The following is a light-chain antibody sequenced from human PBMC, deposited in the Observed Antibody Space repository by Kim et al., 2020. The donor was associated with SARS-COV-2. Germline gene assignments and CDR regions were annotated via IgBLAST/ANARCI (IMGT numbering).Light chain of an antibody. CDR2: DAS. Sequence: ESVLTQSPGTLSLSPGERATLSCRASQSVTSQLAWYQQRPGQAPRLLIYDASTRATGIPDRFSDSGSGTDFTLTINRLEPEDFAVYYCQQFDSEPWTFGQGTKVDIK. CDR1: QSVTSQ. V-gene: IGKV3-20*01. CDR3: QQFDSEPWT. J-gene: IGKJ1*01.